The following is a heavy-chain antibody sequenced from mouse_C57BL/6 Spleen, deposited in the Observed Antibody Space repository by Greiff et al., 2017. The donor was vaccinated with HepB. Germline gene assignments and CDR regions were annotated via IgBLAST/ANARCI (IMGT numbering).Heavy chain of an antibody. CDR3: ARRGIYNEYDAYYYAMDN. D-gene: IGHD2-4*01. CDR1: GYTFTSYW. V-gene: IGHV1-53*01. J-gene: IGHJ4*01. CDR2: INPSNGGT. Sequence: QVQLQQPGTELVKPGASVKLSCKASGYTFTSYWMHWVKQRPGQGLEWIGKINPSNGGTNYNEKFKSKATLTVDKSSSTSYMQLSSLTSEDSAVYYCARRGIYNEYDAYYYAMDNWGQEASVTVSS.